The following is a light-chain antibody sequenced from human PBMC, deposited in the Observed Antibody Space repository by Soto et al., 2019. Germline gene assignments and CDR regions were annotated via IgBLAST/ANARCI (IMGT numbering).Light chain of an antibody. Sequence: DIQMTQSPSSLSASVGDRVTITCRASQNIGRFLNWHQQKPGKAPNVLINVASTLRSGVPSRFSGSGSGTDFNLTINSLQPEDFATYFCQQSFTTPRTFGGGTKVEIK. CDR3: QQSFTTPRT. J-gene: IGKJ4*01. CDR2: VAS. V-gene: IGKV1-39*01. CDR1: QNIGRF.